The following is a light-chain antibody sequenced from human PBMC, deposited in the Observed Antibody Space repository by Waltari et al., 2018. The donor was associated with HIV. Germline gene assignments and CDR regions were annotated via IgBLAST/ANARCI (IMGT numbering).Light chain of an antibody. J-gene: IGLJ1*01. CDR1: SGNIASNH. CDR2: EDT. V-gene: IGLV6-57*03. CDR3: QSYDSTNPCV. Sequence: NFMLTQPHSVSESPGKTVTISCARSSGNIASNHVQWYQQRPGRAPPPVIYEDTQRPSGVPDRFSGSIDSSSNSASLTIYELKTEDEADYYCQSYDSTNPCVFGTGTRVTVL.